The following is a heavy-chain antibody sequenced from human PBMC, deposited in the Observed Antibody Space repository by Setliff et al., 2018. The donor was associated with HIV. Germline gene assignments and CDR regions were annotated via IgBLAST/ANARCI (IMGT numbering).Heavy chain of an antibody. Sequence: SETLSLTCTVSGGSISSGTYYWSWIRQHPGKGLEWIGYIYYSGSTYYNPSLKSRVTISVDTSRNQFSLKLSSVTAADTAVYYCARDRSDYYNLPGYFDHWGQGTPVTVPQ. CDR3: ARDRSDYYNLPGYFDH. J-gene: IGHJ4*02. V-gene: IGHV4-31*02. D-gene: IGHD3-3*01. CDR1: GGSISSGTYY. CDR2: IYYSGST.